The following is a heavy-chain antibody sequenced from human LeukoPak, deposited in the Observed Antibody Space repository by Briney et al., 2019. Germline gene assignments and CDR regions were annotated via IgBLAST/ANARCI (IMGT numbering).Heavy chain of an antibody. V-gene: IGHV1-18*01. CDR2: ISAYNGNT. Sequence: ASVKVSCKASGYTFTSYGISWVRQAPGQGLEWMGWISAYNGNTNYAQKFQGRVTMTEDTSTDTAYMELSSLRSEDTAVYYCATTPWYYDSSGPDDYWGQGTLVTVSS. D-gene: IGHD3-22*01. J-gene: IGHJ4*02. CDR3: ATTPWYYDSSGPDDY. CDR1: GYTFTSYG.